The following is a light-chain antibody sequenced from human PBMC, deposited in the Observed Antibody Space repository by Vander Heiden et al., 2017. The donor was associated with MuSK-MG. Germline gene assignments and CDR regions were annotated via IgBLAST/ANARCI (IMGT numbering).Light chain of an antibody. CDR2: SAS. Sequence: DIQLTQSPSSLSASVRDRVTITCRASQSINRFLNWYQQKPGKAPKLLIYSASSLQSGVPSSISGSGSGTDFTLTISRLQPEDFATYYCQQTDSSPITFGRGTKVEIK. CDR3: QQTDSSPIT. CDR1: QSINRF. J-gene: IGKJ4*01. V-gene: IGKV1-39*01.